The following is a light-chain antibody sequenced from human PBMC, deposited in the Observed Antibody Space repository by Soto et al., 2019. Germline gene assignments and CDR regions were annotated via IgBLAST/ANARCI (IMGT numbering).Light chain of an antibody. CDR1: QSVSSSY. V-gene: IGKV3-20*01. CDR3: QQYCSSPPTFT. J-gene: IGKJ3*01. CDR2: GAS. Sequence: EIVLTQSPGTLSLSPGERATFSCRASQSVSSSYLAWYQQKPGQAPRLPIYGASSRATGIPDRFSGSGSGTDVTLTIGRLEPEDFAVYYCQQYCSSPPTFTFGPGTKADIK.